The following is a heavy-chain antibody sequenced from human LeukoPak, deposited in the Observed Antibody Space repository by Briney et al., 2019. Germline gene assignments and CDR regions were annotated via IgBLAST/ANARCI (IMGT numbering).Heavy chain of an antibody. Sequence: SETLSLTCTVSGGSISSYYWSWIRQPAGKGLEWIGRIYTSGSTNYNPSLKSRVTISVDTSKNQFSLKLSSVTAADTAVYYCARRGGSLLWFGDQNWFDPWGQGTLVTVSS. V-gene: IGHV4-4*07. D-gene: IGHD3-10*01. J-gene: IGHJ5*02. CDR1: GGSISSYY. CDR2: IYTSGST. CDR3: ARRGGSLLWFGDQNWFDP.